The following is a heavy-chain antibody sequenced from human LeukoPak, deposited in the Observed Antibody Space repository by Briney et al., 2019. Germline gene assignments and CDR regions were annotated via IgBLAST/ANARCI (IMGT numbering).Heavy chain of an antibody. CDR3: TKATTRRVPAATIDS. CDR2: ITWHGRST. Sequence: SLRLSCAASGFIFDDFSMFWVRQVPGKGLEWVSSITWHGRSTAYADSVRGRFTISRDNAKYSLYLQMNSLRPEDTAFYYCTKATTRRVPAATIDSWGQGTPVTVSS. CDR1: GFIFDDFS. D-gene: IGHD6-13*01. J-gene: IGHJ4*02. V-gene: IGHV3-9*01.